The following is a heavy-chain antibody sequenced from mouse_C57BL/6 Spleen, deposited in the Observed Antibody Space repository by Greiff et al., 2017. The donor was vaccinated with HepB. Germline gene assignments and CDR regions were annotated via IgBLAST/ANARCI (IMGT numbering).Heavy chain of an antibody. V-gene: IGHV5-4*01. J-gene: IGHJ2*01. CDR1: GFTFSSYA. CDR3: ARGVYSNYFDY. Sequence: EVQLVESGGGLVKPGGSLKLSCAASGFTFSSYAMSWVRQTPEKRLEWVATISDGGSYTYYPDNVKGRFTISRDNAKNKLYLQMSHLKSEDTAMYYCARGVYSNYFDYWGQGTTLTVSS. CDR2: ISDGGSYT. D-gene: IGHD2-5*01.